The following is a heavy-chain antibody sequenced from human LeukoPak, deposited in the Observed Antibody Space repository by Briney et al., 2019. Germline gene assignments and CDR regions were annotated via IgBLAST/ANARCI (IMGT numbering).Heavy chain of an antibody. CDR3: ARLTGYRAVKYYYYYGMDV. Sequence: GESLKISCKGSGYSFTSNWIGWVRQMPGKGLECMGRIYPGDSEVRYSPSFQGHITISADKSISTAYLQWSSLKASDTAMYYCARLTGYRAVKYYYYYGMDVWGQGTTVTVSS. J-gene: IGHJ6*02. CDR1: GYSFTSNW. V-gene: IGHV5-51*01. CDR2: IYPGDSEV. D-gene: IGHD6-13*01.